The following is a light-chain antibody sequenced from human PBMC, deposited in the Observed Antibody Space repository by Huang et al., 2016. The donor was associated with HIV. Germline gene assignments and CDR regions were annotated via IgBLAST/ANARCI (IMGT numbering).Light chain of an antibody. J-gene: IGKJ1*01. V-gene: IGKV4-1*01. Sequence: DIVMTQSPDSLAVSLGEAATLTCRSSQSVLSSATNKNYLAWFQQKSGQSPKLLMFWASTREAGVPDRFSGSGSGTHFTLTINNLKTEDVAIYYCQQYYTSPQTFGPGTRVEI. CDR3: QQYYTSPQT. CDR1: QSVLSSATNKNY. CDR2: WAS.